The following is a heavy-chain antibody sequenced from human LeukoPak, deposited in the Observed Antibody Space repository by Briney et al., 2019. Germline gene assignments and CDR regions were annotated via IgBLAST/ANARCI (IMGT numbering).Heavy chain of an antibody. CDR1: GGSISSGSYY. D-gene: IGHD7-27*01. J-gene: IGHJ4*02. V-gene: IGHV4-61*02. Sequence: SQTLSLTCTASGGSISSGSYYWSWIRQPAGKGLEWIGRIYTSGSTNYNPSLKSRVTISVDTSKNQFSLKLSSVTAADTAVYYCAGHNSNWGSYWGQGTLVTVSS. CDR2: IYTSGST. CDR3: AGHNSNWGSY.